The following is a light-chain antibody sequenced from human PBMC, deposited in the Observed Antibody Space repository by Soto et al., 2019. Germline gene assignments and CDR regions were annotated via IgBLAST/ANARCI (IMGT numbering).Light chain of an antibody. Sequence: DVAMTQSPLSLPVTLAQPASISCWSNQSLVHSDGIAYFSWFQQRPGRSPRRLIYKVSNRDSWVPARFSGSGSGTDFALKISRVEAEDVGVYYCMQGTHWPITFGQGTRLEIK. CDR3: MQGTHWPIT. V-gene: IGKV2-30*02. J-gene: IGKJ5*01. CDR1: QSLVHSDGIAY. CDR2: KVS.